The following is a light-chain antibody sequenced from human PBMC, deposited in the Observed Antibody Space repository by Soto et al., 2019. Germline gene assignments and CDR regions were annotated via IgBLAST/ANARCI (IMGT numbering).Light chain of an antibody. Sequence: EIVLTQSPATLSLSPGERATLSCRASQSISSHLAWYQQKPGQAPRLLMYDVSNRATDIPARFSGSGSGTDFTLTISSLEPEDFAVYYCQQHPNWPLTFGGGTKVEIK. J-gene: IGKJ4*01. CDR2: DVS. CDR3: QQHPNWPLT. V-gene: IGKV3-11*01. CDR1: QSISSH.